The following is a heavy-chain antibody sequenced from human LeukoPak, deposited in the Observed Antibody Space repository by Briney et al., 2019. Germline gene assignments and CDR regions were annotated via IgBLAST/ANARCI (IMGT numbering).Heavy chain of an antibody. CDR2: IYYSGST. D-gene: IGHD2-15*01. V-gene: IGHV4-59*01. Sequence: SETLSLTCTVSGGSISRYYWSWIRQPPGKGLEWIGYIYYSGSTNYNPSLKSRVTISVDTSKNQFSLKLSSVTAADTAVYYCANYSPAGVAWDAFDIWGQGTMVTVSS. CDR3: ANYSPAGVAWDAFDI. CDR1: GGSISRYY. J-gene: IGHJ3*02.